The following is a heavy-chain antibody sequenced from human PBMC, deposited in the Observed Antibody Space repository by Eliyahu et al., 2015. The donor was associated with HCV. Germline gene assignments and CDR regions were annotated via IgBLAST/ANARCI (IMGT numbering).Heavy chain of an antibody. J-gene: IGHJ6*02. D-gene: IGHD1-26*01. CDR1: GFTFGSYA. CDR2: ISFDGGHK. V-gene: IGHV3-30*18. CDR3: AKDKGGTYVPYGMDV. Sequence: LSCAASGFTFGSYAVHWVRQAPGKGLEWVAAISFDGGHKFYGDSVKGRFTISRDNSKSTLYLQMSSLRPEDTAVYFCAKDKGGTYVPYGMDVWGQGTTVTVSS.